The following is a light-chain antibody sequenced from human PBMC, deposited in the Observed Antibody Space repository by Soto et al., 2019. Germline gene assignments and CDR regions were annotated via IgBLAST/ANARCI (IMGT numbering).Light chain of an antibody. CDR3: QQYGDSPRS. J-gene: IGKJ1*01. V-gene: IGKV3-20*01. Sequence: EIVLKQSPGTLSLSPGERATLSCRASQSVSNNYLAWYQQKPGQAPRPLIYGASNRATGIPDRFSVSGSGTDFTLTISRLEPGDFAVYYCQQYGDSPRSFGQGTKVDIK. CDR2: GAS. CDR1: QSVSNNY.